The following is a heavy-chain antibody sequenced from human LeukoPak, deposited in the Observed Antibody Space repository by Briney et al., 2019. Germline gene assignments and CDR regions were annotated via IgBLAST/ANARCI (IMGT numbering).Heavy chain of an antibody. CDR1: GYTFTGYY. Sequence: ASVKVSCKASGYTFTGYYMHWVRQAPRQGLEWVGWINPNSGGTNYAQKFQGRVTMTRDTSISTAYMELSRLRSDDTAVYYCARVCSSTSCPFDPWGQGTLVTVSS. J-gene: IGHJ5*02. CDR2: INPNSGGT. D-gene: IGHD2-2*01. CDR3: ARVCSSTSCPFDP. V-gene: IGHV1-2*02.